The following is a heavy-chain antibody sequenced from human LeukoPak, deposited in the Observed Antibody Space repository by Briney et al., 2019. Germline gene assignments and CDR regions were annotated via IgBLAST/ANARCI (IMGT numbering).Heavy chain of an antibody. CDR1: GFTFSSYW. V-gene: IGHV3-74*01. CDR2: INSDGSST. CDR3: ARDTSVHYCSGGSCCPFYYYYGLDV. D-gene: IGHD2-15*01. J-gene: IGHJ6*02. Sequence: GGSLRLSCAASGFTFSSYWMHWVRQAPGKGLVWVSRINSDGSSTNYADSVKGRFTISRDNAKNTLYLQINSLRAEDTAVYYCARDTSVHYCSGGSCCPFYYYYGLDVWGQGSSVTVSS.